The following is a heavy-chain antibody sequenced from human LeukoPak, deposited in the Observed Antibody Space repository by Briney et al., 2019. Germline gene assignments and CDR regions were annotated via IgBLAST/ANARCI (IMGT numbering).Heavy chain of an antibody. CDR1: GFTFSSYS. CDR2: MNSDSSYI. V-gene: IGHV3-21*01. Sequence: GGSLRLSCVASGFTFSSYSMHWVRQAPGQGLEWVSSMNSDSSYIYYADSVKGRFTISRDNAKNSLYLQMNSLRVEDTAVYYCSRGKFSRSGFEFYFDYWGQGTLVTVSS. D-gene: IGHD5-12*01. J-gene: IGHJ4*02. CDR3: SRGKFSRSGFEFYFDY.